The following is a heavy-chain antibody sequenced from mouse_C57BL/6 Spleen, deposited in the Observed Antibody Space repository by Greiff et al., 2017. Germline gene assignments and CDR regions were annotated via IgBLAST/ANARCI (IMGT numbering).Heavy chain of an antibody. CDR1: GYTFTDYE. Sequence: QVQLQQSGAELVRPGASVTLSCKASGYTFTDYEMHWVKQTPVHGLEWIGAIDPETGGTAYNQKFKGKAILTADKSSSTAYMELRGLTSEDSAVYYCTHDYGPYWGQGTTLTVSA. V-gene: IGHV1-15*01. CDR2: IDPETGGT. J-gene: IGHJ2*01. D-gene: IGHD1-2*01. CDR3: THDYGPY.